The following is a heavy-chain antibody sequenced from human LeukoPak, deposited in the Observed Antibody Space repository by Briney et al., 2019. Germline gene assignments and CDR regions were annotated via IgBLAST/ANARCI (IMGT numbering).Heavy chain of an antibody. CDR1: GFTFSSYG. Sequence: GGSLRLSCAASGFTFSSYGMHWVRQAPGKGLEWVAVISYDGSNKYYADSVKGRFTISRDNSKNTLYLQMNSLRAEDTAVYYCAKDRVWELLYGMDVWVQGTTVTVSS. J-gene: IGHJ6*02. CDR2: ISYDGSNK. CDR3: AKDRVWELLYGMDV. D-gene: IGHD1-26*01. V-gene: IGHV3-30*18.